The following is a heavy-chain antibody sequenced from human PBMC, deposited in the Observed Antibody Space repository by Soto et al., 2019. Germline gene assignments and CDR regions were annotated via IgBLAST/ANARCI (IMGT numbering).Heavy chain of an antibody. CDR2: ISYDGSNK. Sequence: GGSLRLSCAASGFTFSSYAMQWVRQAPGKGLEWVAVISYDGSNKYYADSVKGRFTISRDNSKNTLYLQMNSLRAEDTAVYYCARGGGWIRFLEWLLYNDYYYGMDVWGQGT. CDR3: ARGGGWIRFLEWLLYNDYYYGMDV. CDR1: GFTFSSYA. V-gene: IGHV3-30-3*01. J-gene: IGHJ6*02. D-gene: IGHD3-3*01.